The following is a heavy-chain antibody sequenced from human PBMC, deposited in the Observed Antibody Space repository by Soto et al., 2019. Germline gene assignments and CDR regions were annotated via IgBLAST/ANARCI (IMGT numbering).Heavy chain of an antibody. J-gene: IGHJ4*02. V-gene: IGHV3-48*01. CDR2: ISSSSSTI. Sequence: GGSLRLSCAASGFTFSSYSMNWVRQAPGKGLEWVSYISSSSSTIYYADSVKGRFTISRDNAKNSLYLQMNSLRAEDTAVYYCARDTSGYWGQGTLVTVSS. CDR3: ARDTSGY. CDR1: GFTFSSYS.